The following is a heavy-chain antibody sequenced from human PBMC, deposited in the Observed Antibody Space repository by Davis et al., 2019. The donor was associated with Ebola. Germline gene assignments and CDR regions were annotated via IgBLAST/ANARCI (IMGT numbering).Heavy chain of an antibody. J-gene: IGHJ4*02. V-gene: IGHV3-21*04. CDR3: ARAHLWTFGGVIAPLRYFDY. Sequence: GESLKISCAASGFTFSSYSMNWVRQAPGKGLEWVSSISSSSSYIYYADSVKGRFTISRDNAKNTLYLQMNSLRAEDTAVYYCARAHLWTFGGVIAPLRYFDYWGQGTLVTVSS. CDR2: ISSSSSYI. CDR1: GFTFSSYS. D-gene: IGHD3-16*02.